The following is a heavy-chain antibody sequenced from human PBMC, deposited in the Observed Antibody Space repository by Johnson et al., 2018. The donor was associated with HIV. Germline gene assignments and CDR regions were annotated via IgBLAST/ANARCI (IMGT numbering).Heavy chain of an antibody. V-gene: IGHV3-20*04. Sequence: VQLVESGGGLVQPGGSLRLSCKASGFTFDDYGMSWVRQAPGKGLEWVSGINWNGGSTGYADSVKGRFTISRDNSKNTLYLQMNSLRAEDTAVYYCAKSIAAAGTNAFDIWGQGTMVTVSS. CDR1: GFTFDDYG. CDR3: AKSIAAAGTNAFDI. CDR2: INWNGGST. D-gene: IGHD6-13*01. J-gene: IGHJ3*02.